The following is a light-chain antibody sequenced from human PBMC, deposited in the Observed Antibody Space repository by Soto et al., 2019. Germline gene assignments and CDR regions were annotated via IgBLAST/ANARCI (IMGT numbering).Light chain of an antibody. CDR2: AAS. CDR3: QQANSFPPAT. CDR1: QDISSW. V-gene: IGKV1D-12*01. J-gene: IGKJ3*01. Sequence: DIQMTQSPSSVSASVGERVTITCRARQDISSWLAWYQQKPGKAPKLLIYAASSLQSGVPSRFSGSGSGTDFTLTISSLQPEDFATYYCQQANSFPPATFGPGTKVDIK.